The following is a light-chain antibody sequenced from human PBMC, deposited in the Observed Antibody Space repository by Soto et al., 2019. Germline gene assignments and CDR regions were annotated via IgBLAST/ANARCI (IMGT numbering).Light chain of an antibody. V-gene: IGLV2-23*03. CDR1: SSDVGSYNL. Sequence: QSALTQPASVSGSPGQSITISCTGTSSDVGSYNLVSWYQQHPGKAPKLIIYEGSKRPSGVSNRFSGSKSGNTASLTNSGLQAEDEADYFCCSSAGSRTFVYGSGTKLTVL. CDR2: EGS. CDR3: CSSAGSRTFV. J-gene: IGLJ1*01.